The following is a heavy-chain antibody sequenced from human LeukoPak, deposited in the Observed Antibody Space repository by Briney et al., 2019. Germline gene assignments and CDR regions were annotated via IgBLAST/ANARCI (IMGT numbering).Heavy chain of an antibody. CDR1: GGSFSGYY. J-gene: IGHJ4*02. CDR3: ASGLWFGELLL. CDR2: INHSGST. V-gene: IGHV4-34*01. D-gene: IGHD3-10*01. Sequence: SETLSLPCAVYGGSFSGYYWSWIRQPPGKGLEWIGEINHSGSTNYNPSLKSRVTISVDTSKNRFSLKLTSVTAADTAVYYCASGLWFGELLLWGQGTLVSVSS.